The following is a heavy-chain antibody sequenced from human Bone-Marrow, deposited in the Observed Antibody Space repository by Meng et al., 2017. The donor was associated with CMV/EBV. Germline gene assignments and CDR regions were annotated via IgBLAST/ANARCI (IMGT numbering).Heavy chain of an antibody. V-gene: IGHV3-30*02. CDR1: GFRFDDYG. CDR2: IRHDGTNK. D-gene: IGHD4-23*01. J-gene: IGHJ4*02. Sequence: GGSLRLSCAASGFRFDDYGMHWVRQTPGKGLEWVAFIRHDGTNKFYGDSVKGRFTISRDNSKNTVYLQMNSLRAEDTAVYYCAKGRLYGGNSHFDYWGQGTLVTVSS. CDR3: AKGRLYGGNSHFDY.